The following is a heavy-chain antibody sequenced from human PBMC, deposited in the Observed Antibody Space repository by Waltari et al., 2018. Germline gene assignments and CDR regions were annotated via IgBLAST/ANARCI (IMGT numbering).Heavy chain of an antibody. CDR1: NGSISSYY. CDR2: VYSSGST. Sequence: QVQLQESGPGLVKPSETLSLTCDVSNGSISSYYWSWIRQPAGKGLEWIGRVYSSGSTNYNPSLKSRVTMSVDTSKNHFSLRLSSVTAADTAVYYCARAGSGWPYAFDIWGQGTMVTVSS. J-gene: IGHJ3*02. V-gene: IGHV4-4*07. D-gene: IGHD6-19*01. CDR3: ARAGSGWPYAFDI.